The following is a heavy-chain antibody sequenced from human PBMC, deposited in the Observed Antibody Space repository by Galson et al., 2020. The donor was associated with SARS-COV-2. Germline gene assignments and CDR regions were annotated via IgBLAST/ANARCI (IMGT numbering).Heavy chain of an antibody. CDR3: ARDQRWERLGVYYGMDV. D-gene: IGHD1-26*01. Sequence: SETLSLTCTVSGGSISSYYWSWIRQPPGKGLEWIGYIYYSGSTNYNPSLKSRVTISVDTSKNQFSLKLSSVTAADTAVYYCARDQRWERLGVYYGMDVWGQGTTVTVSS. J-gene: IGHJ6*02. V-gene: IGHV4-59*13. CDR2: IYYSGST. CDR1: GGSISSYY.